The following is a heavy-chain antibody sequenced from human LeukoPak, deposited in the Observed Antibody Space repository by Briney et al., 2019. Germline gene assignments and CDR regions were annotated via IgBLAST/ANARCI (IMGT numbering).Heavy chain of an antibody. J-gene: IGHJ4*02. CDR3: AKHSGSYFIYYIDS. V-gene: IGHV3-23*01. CDR2: ISGSAYNS. Sequence: GGSLRLSCAASGFTFSSYGLSWVRQAPGKGLEWVSTISGSAYNSYYADSVKGRFTISRNNSANTLYLQMDNLRAEDTALYYCAKHSGSYFIYYIDSWGQGTLVTVSS. D-gene: IGHD1-26*01. CDR1: GFTFSSYG.